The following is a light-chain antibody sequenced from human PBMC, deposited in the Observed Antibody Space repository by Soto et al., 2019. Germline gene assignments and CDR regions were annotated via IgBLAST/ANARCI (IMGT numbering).Light chain of an antibody. Sequence: EIVVKQSSATPSLSPGERATLPCRASQSVSSTSLAWYQQKPGQAPRLLIYGASTRATGIPDRFSGSGFGTDFTLTISRLEPEDFAMYYCQQYGSAPLLTFGGGTKVDIK. V-gene: IGKV3-20*01. J-gene: IGKJ4*01. CDR3: QQYGSAPLLT. CDR2: GAS. CDR1: QSVSSTS.